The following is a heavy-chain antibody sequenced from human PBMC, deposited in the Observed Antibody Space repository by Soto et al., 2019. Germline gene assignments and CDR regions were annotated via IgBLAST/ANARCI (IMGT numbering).Heavy chain of an antibody. D-gene: IGHD3-10*01. CDR3: ARAVWHYGSGSYYPDY. Sequence: ASVKVSCKASGYTFTSYGISWVRQAPGQGLEWMGWISAYNGNTNYAQKLQGRVTMTTDTSTSTAYMELRSLRSDDTAVYYCARAVWHYGSGSYYPDYWGQGTLVTVSS. CDR1: GYTFTSYG. J-gene: IGHJ4*02. V-gene: IGHV1-18*01. CDR2: ISAYNGNT.